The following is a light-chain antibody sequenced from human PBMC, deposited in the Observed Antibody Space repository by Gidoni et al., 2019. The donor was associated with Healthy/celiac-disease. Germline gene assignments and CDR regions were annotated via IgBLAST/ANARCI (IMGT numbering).Light chain of an antibody. Sequence: DIQMPQSPSSLSASVGDRVTITCRASQSISSYLNWYQQKPGKAPKLLIYAASSLQSGVPSRFSGSGSGTDFTLTISSLQPEDFANYYCQQSYSTPQTFGGGTKVEIK. CDR1: QSISSY. V-gene: IGKV1-39*01. J-gene: IGKJ4*01. CDR2: AAS. CDR3: QQSYSTPQT.